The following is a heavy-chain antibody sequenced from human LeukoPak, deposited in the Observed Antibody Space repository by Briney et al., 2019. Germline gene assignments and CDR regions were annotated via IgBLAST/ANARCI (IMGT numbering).Heavy chain of an antibody. CDR1: GFTFDDYA. CDR3: AKVGYSGSYHSYWYFDL. J-gene: IGHJ2*01. CDR2: ISWNSGSI. V-gene: IGHV3-9*01. Sequence: PGGSLRLSCAASGFTFDDYAMHWVRQAPGKGLEWVSGISWNSGSIGYADSVKGRFTISRDNAKNSLYLQMNSLRAEDTALYYCAKVGYSGSYHSYWYFDLWGRGTLVTVSS. D-gene: IGHD1-26*01.